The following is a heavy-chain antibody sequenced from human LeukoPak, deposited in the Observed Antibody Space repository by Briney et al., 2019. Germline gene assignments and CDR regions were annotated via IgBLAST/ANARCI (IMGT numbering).Heavy chain of an antibody. CDR1: GFTFTDYW. Sequence: PGGSLRLSCAVSGFTFTDYWMNWVRQAPGKGLEWVASIRQDGGEKYYVDSVKGRFTISRDNTKSSLHLQMSALRAEDTAVYYCARDGTAAGLYFDLWGQGTLVTVSS. D-gene: IGHD6-13*01. CDR3: ARDGTAAGLYFDL. J-gene: IGHJ4*01. CDR2: IRQDGGEK. V-gene: IGHV3-7*01.